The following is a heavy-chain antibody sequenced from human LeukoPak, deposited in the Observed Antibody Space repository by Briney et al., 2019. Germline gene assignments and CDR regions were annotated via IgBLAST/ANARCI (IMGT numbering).Heavy chain of an antibody. CDR2: IYYSGST. CDR3: ARGEASYYYDSSGYYPFDY. V-gene: IGHV4-39*07. Sequence: SETLSLTCTVPDGSISSSSYYWGWIRQPPGKGLEWIGSIYYSGSTYYNPSLKSRVTISVDTSKNQFSLKLSSVTAADTAVYYCARGEASYYYDSSGYYPFDYWGQGTLVTVSS. J-gene: IGHJ4*02. D-gene: IGHD3-22*01. CDR1: DGSISSSSYY.